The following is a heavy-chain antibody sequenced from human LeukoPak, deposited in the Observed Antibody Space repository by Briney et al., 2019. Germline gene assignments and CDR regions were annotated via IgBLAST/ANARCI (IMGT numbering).Heavy chain of an antibody. CDR2: IYYSGST. V-gene: IGHV4-59*01. CDR3: ARAGYYYYGMDI. J-gene: IGHJ6*02. D-gene: IGHD1-14*01. Sequence: SETLSLTCTVSGGSISSYYWSWIRQPPGKGLEWIGYIYYSGSTNYNPSLKSRVTISVDTSKNQFSLKLSSVTAADTAVYYCARAGYYYYGMDIWGQGTTVTVSS. CDR1: GGSISSYY.